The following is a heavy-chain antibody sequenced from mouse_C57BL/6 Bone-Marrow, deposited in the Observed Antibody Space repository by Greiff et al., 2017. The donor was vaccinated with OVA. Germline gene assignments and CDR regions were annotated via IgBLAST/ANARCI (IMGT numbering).Heavy chain of an antibody. CDR2: INDGGSYT. CDR1: GFTFSCYA. J-gene: IGHJ3*01. CDR3: SRDYYGISFAWFSY. Sequence: EVQLVESGGGLVKPGGSLKLSCAASGFTFSCYAMSWVRQTPEKRLDWVATINDGGSYTYDPDSVEGLCTISRDKSKNNLYRQMSHLKSEDSAMYYCSRDYYGISFAWFSYWGQGTLVTGSA. V-gene: IGHV5-4*01. D-gene: IGHD1-1*01.